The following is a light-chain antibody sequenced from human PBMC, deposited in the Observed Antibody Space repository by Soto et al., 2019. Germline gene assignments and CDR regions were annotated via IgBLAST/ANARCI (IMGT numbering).Light chain of an antibody. CDR3: QSYDSSLSGSVV. J-gene: IGLJ2*01. Sequence: QSALTQPPSVSGAPGQRVTISCTGSSSNIGAGYDVHWYQQLPGTAPKLLIYGNSNRPSGVPDRFSGSKSGTSASLAITGLQAEDEADYYCQSYDSSLSGSVVFGGGTQLTVL. CDR2: GNS. CDR1: SSNIGAGYD. V-gene: IGLV1-40*01.